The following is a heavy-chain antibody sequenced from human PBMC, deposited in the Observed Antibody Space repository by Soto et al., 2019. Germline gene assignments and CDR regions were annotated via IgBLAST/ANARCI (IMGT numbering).Heavy chain of an antibody. J-gene: IGHJ4*02. Sequence: RASVKVSCKASGYTFTSYGISWVRQAPGQGLEWMGWISAYNGNTNYAQKLQGRVTMTTDTSTSTAYMELRSLRSDDTAVYYCARGPTVFERYYDILTNFDYWGQGTLVTVSS. CDR3: ARGPTVFERYYDILTNFDY. CDR2: ISAYNGNT. CDR1: GYTFTSYG. V-gene: IGHV1-18*01. D-gene: IGHD3-9*01.